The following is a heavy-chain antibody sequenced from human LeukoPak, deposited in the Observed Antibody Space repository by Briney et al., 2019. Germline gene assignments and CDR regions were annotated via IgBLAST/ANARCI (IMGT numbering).Heavy chain of an antibody. Sequence: PSETLSLTCTVSGGSISNYYWSWIRQPAGEGLEWIGRIFTSGSTNYNPSLKSRLTISLDKSRNQFSLRLSSVTAADTAVYYCARERATVTTEVGSWGQGILVTVSS. CDR2: IFTSGST. J-gene: IGHJ4*02. V-gene: IGHV4-4*07. D-gene: IGHD4-17*01. CDR1: GGSISNYY. CDR3: ARERATVTTEVGS.